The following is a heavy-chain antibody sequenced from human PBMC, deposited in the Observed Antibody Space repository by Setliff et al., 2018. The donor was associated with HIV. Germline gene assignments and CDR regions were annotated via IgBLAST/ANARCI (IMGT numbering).Heavy chain of an antibody. J-gene: IGHJ3*02. CDR1: GGSLSTHA. CDR2: IIPMLGAA. D-gene: IGHD3-10*01. V-gene: IGHV1-69*10. Sequence: ASVKVSCKASGGSLSTHAIGWVRQAPGQGLEWMGGIIPMLGAATHAQKFQGRVTMTRDTSTSTVYMELSSLRSEDTAVYYCARGYGSHAFDIWGQGTMVTVSS. CDR3: ARGYGSHAFDI.